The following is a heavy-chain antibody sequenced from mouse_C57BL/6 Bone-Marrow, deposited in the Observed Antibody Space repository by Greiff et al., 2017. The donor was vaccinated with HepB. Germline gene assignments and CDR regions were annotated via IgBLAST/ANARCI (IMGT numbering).Heavy chain of an antibody. V-gene: IGHV1-75*01. CDR3: ARSDYYGSSYNCDY. Sequence: QVQLQQSGPELVKPGASVKISCKASGYTFTDYYINWVKQRPGQGLEWIGWIFPGSGSTYYNEKFKGKATLTVDKSSSTAYMLLSSLTSEDSAVYFCARSDYYGSSYNCDYWGQGTTLTVSS. CDR2: IFPGSGST. CDR1: GYTFTDYY. J-gene: IGHJ2*01. D-gene: IGHD1-1*01.